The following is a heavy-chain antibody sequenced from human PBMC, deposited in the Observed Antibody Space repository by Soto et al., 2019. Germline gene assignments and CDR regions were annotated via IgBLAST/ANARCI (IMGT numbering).Heavy chain of an antibody. CDR1: GGTFSSYA. CDR3: ARDSSSPNYYYYGMDV. D-gene: IGHD2-2*01. J-gene: IGHJ6*02. Sequence: QVQLVQSGAEVKKPGSSVKVSCRASGGTFSSYAVSWVRQAPGQGLEWMGVIIPLVGSPKYAQKFQGRVTITADDSATTAYMELTGLRSDDTAVYYCARDSSSPNYYYYGMDVWGQGTTVTVSS. CDR2: IIPLVGSP. V-gene: IGHV1-69*01.